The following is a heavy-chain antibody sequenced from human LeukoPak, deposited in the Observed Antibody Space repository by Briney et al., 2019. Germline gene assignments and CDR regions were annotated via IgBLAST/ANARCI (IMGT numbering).Heavy chain of an antibody. CDR1: GFTLTDY. J-gene: IGHJ6*03. CDR3: ARADSVPAGDYHYWYMDV. D-gene: IGHD2-2*01. CDR2: IKPNSGDT. V-gene: IGHV1-2*02. Sequence: GASVKVSCKASGFTLTDYIHWVRQDPGQGLQWMGWIKPNSGDTDYAQKFQGRVTMTRDTSISTVYMELSSLRSDDTAVYYCARADSVPAGDYHYWYMDVWGKGTTVTVSS.